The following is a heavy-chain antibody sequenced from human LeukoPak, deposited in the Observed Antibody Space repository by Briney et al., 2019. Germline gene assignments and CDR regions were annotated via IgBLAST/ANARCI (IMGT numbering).Heavy chain of an antibody. CDR2: INDYGSRT. V-gene: IGHV3-64D*09. D-gene: IGHD1-26*01. J-gene: IGHJ4*02. Sequence: GGSLRLSCSASGFTFSRCATHRVRQGPGKGLEYVSGINDYGSRTHYGDSAKGRFIISRDDSRNTVFLHMNSLRGDDTALYYCVKNLSGSYTFDYWCQGILVTVSS. CDR3: VKNLSGSYTFDY. CDR1: GFTFSRCA.